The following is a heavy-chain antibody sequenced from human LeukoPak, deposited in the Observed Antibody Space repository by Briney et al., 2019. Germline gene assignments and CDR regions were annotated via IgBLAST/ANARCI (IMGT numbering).Heavy chain of an antibody. CDR1: GGTFSRYV. D-gene: IGHD6-19*01. Sequence: ASVKVSCRASGGTFSRYVIHWVRQAPGQGLEWMGGNIPIFGKPKYAVKFQGRVTITADASTSIAYMELSSLRSDDTAVYYCAREPDPTYSSGWYWSWFDPWGQGTLVTVSS. CDR3: AREPDPTYSSGWYWSWFDP. V-gene: IGHV1-69*01. J-gene: IGHJ5*02. CDR2: NIPIFGKP.